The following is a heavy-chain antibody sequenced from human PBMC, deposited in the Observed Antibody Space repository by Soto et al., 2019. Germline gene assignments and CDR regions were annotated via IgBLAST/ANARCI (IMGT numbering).Heavy chain of an antibody. Sequence: SVKVSCKASGGTFSSYAISWVRQAPGQGLEWMGGIIPIFGTANYAQKFQGRVTMTTDTSTSTAYMELSSLRSDDTAVYYCARTAVAAPFDYWGQGTLVTVSS. V-gene: IGHV1-69*05. D-gene: IGHD6-19*01. CDR2: IIPIFGTA. J-gene: IGHJ4*02. CDR3: ARTAVAAPFDY. CDR1: GGTFSSYA.